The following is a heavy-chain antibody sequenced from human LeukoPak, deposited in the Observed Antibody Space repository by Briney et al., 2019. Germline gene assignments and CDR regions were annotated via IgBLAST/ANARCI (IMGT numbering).Heavy chain of an antibody. CDR1: GFSFSSYA. CDR3: AKVSWANYFDY. D-gene: IGHD6-13*01. CDR2: ISGSGGNT. J-gene: IGHJ4*02. Sequence: GGSLRLSCAASGFSFSSYAMSWVRQAPGKGLEWVSAISGSGGNTYYADSVRGRFTISRDNSKNTLYLQMNRLRAEDTAIYYCAKVSWANYFDYWGQGTLVTVSS. V-gene: IGHV3-23*01.